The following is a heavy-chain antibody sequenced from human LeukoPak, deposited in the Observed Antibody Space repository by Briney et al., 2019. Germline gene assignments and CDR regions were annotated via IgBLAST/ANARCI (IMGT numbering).Heavy chain of an antibody. CDR1: GYTFTGYY. J-gene: IGHJ4*02. Sequence: GASVKVSCKASGYTFTGYYMHWVRQAPGQGLEWMGWINPNSGGTNYAQKFQGRVTMTRDTSISTAYMELSRLRSDDTAVYYCARAKVVWFGELLLSYWGQGTLVTVSS. CDR2: INPNSGGT. CDR3: ARAKVVWFGELLLSY. D-gene: IGHD3-10*01. V-gene: IGHV1-2*02.